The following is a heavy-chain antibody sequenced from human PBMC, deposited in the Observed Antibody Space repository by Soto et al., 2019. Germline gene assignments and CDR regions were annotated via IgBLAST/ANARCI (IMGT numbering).Heavy chain of an antibody. V-gene: IGHV3-33*01. CDR1: GFTFSSYG. CDR2: IWYDGSNK. Sequence: PGGSLRLSCAASGFTFSSYGMHWVRQAPGKGLEWVAVIWYDGSNKYYADSVKGRFTISRDNSKNTLYLQMNSLRAEDTAVYYCAREREYDYYGSGSYYNSNFDYWGQGTLVTVSS. D-gene: IGHD3-10*01. CDR3: AREREYDYYGSGSYYNSNFDY. J-gene: IGHJ4*02.